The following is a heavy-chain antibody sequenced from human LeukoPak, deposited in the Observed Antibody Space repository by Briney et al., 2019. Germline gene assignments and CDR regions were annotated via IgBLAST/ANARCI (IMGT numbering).Heavy chain of an antibody. J-gene: IGHJ4*02. CDR2: ISGSGGST. CDR1: GFTFSSYA. Sequence: GGSLRLSCAASGFTFSSYAMSWVRQAPGKGLEWVSAISGSGGSTYYADSVKGRFTISRDNSKNTLYLQMNSLRAEDTAVYHCASMDTAMVLSIGTLDYWGQGTLVTVSS. D-gene: IGHD5-18*01. CDR3: ASMDTAMVLSIGTLDY. V-gene: IGHV3-23*01.